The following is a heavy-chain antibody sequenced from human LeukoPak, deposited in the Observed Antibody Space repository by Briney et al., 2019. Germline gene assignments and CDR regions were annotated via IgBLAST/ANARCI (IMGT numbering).Heavy chain of an antibody. CDR3: AREYCSSTSCKTFYYYYYYGMDV. J-gene: IGHJ6*02. Sequence: PGGSLRLSCAASGFTFSSYSMNWVRQAPGKGLEWVSSISSSSSYIYYADSVKGRFTISRDNAKNSLYLQMNSLRAEDTAVYYCAREYCSSTSCKTFYYYYYYGMDVWGQGTTVTVSS. CDR1: GFTFSSYS. D-gene: IGHD2-2*01. CDR2: ISSSSSYI. V-gene: IGHV3-21*01.